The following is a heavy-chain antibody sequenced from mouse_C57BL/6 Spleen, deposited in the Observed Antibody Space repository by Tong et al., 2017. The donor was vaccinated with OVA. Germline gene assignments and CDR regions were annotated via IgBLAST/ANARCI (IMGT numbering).Heavy chain of an antibody. J-gene: IGHJ2*01. Sequence: EVQLQESGTVLARPGASVKMSCKTSGYTFTSYLMHWVKQRPGQGLEWIGAIYPGNSDTSYNQKFKGKAKLTAVTSASTAYMELSSLTNEDSAVYYCTRPIYDGYFFDYWGQGTTLTVSS. CDR3: TRPIYDGYFFDY. CDR2: IYPGNSDT. D-gene: IGHD2-3*01. V-gene: IGHV1-5*01. CDR1: GYTFTSYL.